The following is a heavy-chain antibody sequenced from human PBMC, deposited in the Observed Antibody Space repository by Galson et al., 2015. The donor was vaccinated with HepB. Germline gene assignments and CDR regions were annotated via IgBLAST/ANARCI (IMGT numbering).Heavy chain of an antibody. CDR3: ARRSYSDAFDI. D-gene: IGHD1-26*01. CDR1: GGSVSSGSYY. J-gene: IGHJ3*02. V-gene: IGHV4-61*01. Sequence: SETLSLTCTVSGGSVSSGSYYWSWIRQPPGKGLEWIGYIYYSGSTNYNPSLKSRVTISVDTSKNQFSLKLSSVTAADTAVYYCARRSYSDAFDIWGQGTMVTVSS. CDR2: IYYSGST.